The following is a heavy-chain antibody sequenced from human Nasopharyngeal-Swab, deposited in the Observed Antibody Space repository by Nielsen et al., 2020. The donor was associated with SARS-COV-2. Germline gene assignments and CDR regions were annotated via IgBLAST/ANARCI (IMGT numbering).Heavy chain of an antibody. D-gene: IGHD6-13*01. J-gene: IGHJ4*02. CDR3: AKDMAAGYFFDF. CDR2: IRGSGITT. V-gene: IGHV3-23*01. Sequence: VRQAPGKGLEWVSAIRGSGITTYYADSVKGRFTISRDNSKNTVYLQMDSLRAEDAAIYYCAKDMAAGYFFDFWGQGTLVTVSS.